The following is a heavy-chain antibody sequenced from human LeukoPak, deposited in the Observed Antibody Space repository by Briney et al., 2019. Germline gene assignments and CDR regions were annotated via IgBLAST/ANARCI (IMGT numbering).Heavy chain of an antibody. V-gene: IGHV3-53*01. Sequence: TGGSLRLSCAVSGLTLSNYWMHWIRQPPGKGLEWVSLIYSAGSTYHADSVTGRFTISRDNSKNTLFLQMNSLRAEDTAVYYCAREKSGQFGYWGQGTLVTVSS. J-gene: IGHJ4*02. D-gene: IGHD7-27*01. CDR1: GLTLSNYW. CDR3: AREKSGQFGY. CDR2: IYSAGST.